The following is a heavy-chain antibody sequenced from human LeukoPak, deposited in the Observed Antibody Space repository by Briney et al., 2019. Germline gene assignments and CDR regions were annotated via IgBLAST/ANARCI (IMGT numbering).Heavy chain of an antibody. V-gene: IGHV3-23*01. J-gene: IGHJ4*02. CDR2: ISGSGGST. CDR1: GFTFSSYA. D-gene: IGHD3-9*01. CDR3: ARLNYDILTGYYLDY. Sequence: PGGSLRLSCASSGFTFSSYAMSWVRQAPGKGLEWVSAISGSGGSTYYADSVKGRFTISRDNSKNTLYLQMNSLRAEDTAVYYCARLNYDILTGYYLDYWGQGTMVTVSS.